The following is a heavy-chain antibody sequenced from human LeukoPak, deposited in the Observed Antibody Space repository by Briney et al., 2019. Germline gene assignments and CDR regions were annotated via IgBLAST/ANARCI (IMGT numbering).Heavy chain of an antibody. J-gene: IGHJ5*02. Sequence: SETLSLTCTVSGGSISSSSYYWGWIRQPPGKGLEWIGSIYYSGSTYYNPSLKSRVTISVDTSKNQFSLKLSSVTAADTAVYYCARHLLLFRYKNWFDPWGQGTLVTVSS. CDR3: ARHLLLFRYKNWFDP. D-gene: IGHD2-21*02. CDR2: IYYSGST. CDR1: GGSISSSSYY. V-gene: IGHV4-39*01.